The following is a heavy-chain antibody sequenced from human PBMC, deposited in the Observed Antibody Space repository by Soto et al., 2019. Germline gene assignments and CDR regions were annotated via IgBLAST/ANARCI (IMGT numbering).Heavy chain of an antibody. CDR2: ISYDGTIT. CDR3: ATTRVGPCSSSIGFSGIFDGMDV. CDR1: GFTISNYG. J-gene: IGHJ6*02. Sequence: QVQLVESGGGVVQPGRSLRLSCAASGFTISNYGMHWVRQAPGKGLEWVAVISYDGTITYYADSVKGRFTISRDNSKNTLYLQMNSPRTEETAVYYCATTRVGPCSSSIGFSGIFDGMDVWGQGTTVTVSS. V-gene: IGHV3-30-3*01. D-gene: IGHD2-2*01.